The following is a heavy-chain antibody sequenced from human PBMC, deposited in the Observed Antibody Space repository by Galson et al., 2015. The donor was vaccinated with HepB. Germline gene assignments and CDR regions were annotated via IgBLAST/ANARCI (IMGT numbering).Heavy chain of an antibody. Sequence: SLRLSCAASGFTFSSYSMNWVRQAPGKGLEWVSYISSSSSTIYYADSVKGRFTISRDNAKNSLYLQMNSLRDEDTAVYYCARDRAQGFGELVNYYYYGMDVWGQGTTVTVPS. V-gene: IGHV3-48*02. CDR2: ISSSSSTI. D-gene: IGHD3-10*01. CDR1: GFTFSSYS. CDR3: ARDRAQGFGELVNYYYYGMDV. J-gene: IGHJ6*02.